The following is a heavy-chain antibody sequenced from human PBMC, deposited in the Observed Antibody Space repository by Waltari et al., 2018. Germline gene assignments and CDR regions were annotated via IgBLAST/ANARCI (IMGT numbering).Heavy chain of an antibody. CDR1: GGSISSSSYY. V-gene: IGHV4-39*01. Sequence: QLQLQESGPGLVKPSETLSLTCTVSGGSISSSSYYWGWIRQPPGKGLEWIGSIYYSGSTYYNPSLKGRVTISVDTSKNQFSLKLSSVTAADTAVYYCARRGYGDYVSDYWGQGTLVTVSS. J-gene: IGHJ4*02. CDR3: ARRGYGDYVSDY. CDR2: IYYSGST. D-gene: IGHD4-17*01.